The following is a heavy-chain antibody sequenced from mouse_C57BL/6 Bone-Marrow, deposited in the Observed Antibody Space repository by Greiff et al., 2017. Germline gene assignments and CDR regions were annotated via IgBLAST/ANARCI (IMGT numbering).Heavy chain of an antibody. CDR3: ARFPNYYGSSYGDY. V-gene: IGHV1-54*01. D-gene: IGHD1-1*01. CDR1: GYAFTNYL. J-gene: IGHJ2*01. CDR2: INPGSGGT. Sequence: QVQLKQSGAELVRPGTSVKVSCKASGYAFTNYLIEWVKQRPGQGLEWIGVINPGSGGTNYNEKFKGKATLTADKSSSTAYVQLSSLTSEDSAVYFCARFPNYYGSSYGDYWGQGTTLTVSS.